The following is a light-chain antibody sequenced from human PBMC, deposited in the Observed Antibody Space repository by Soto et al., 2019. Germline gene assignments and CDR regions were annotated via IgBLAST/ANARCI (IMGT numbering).Light chain of an antibody. CDR1: HSVSSY. CDR3: QQYGSSPPIT. V-gene: IGKV3-20*01. Sequence: EIVLTQSPATLSLSPWERATLSCRASHSVSSYLAWYQQKPGQAPRLLVYDASTRATGIPDRFSGSGSGTDFTLTISRLEPEDFAVYYCQQYGSSPPITFGQGTRLEIK. CDR2: DAS. J-gene: IGKJ5*01.